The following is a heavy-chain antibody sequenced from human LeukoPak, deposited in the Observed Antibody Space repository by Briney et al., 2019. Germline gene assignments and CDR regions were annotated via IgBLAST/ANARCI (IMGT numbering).Heavy chain of an antibody. D-gene: IGHD3-22*01. Sequence: SETLSLTCTVSGGSISSSSYYWGWIRQPPGKGLEWIGIIYYSGSTYYNPSLKSRVTISVDTSKNHFSLKLTSVTAADTAVYYCAREHYYDSTAYLDWGQGTLVSVSS. J-gene: IGHJ4*02. CDR1: GGSISSSSYY. CDR3: AREHYYDSTAYLD. CDR2: IYYSGST. V-gene: IGHV4-39*02.